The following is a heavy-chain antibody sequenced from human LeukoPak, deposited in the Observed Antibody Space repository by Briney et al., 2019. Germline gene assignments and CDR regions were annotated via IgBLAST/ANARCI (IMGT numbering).Heavy chain of an antibody. D-gene: IGHD6-13*01. Sequence: PSETLSLTCTVSGGSISSYYWSWIRQPPGKGLEWIGYIYYSGSTNYNPSLKSRVTISVDTSKNQFSLKLSSVTAADTAVYYCARATEAAAGENYYYYMDVWGKGTTVTVSS. CDR1: GGSISSYY. CDR2: IYYSGST. J-gene: IGHJ6*03. CDR3: ARATEAAAGENYYYYMDV. V-gene: IGHV4-59*01.